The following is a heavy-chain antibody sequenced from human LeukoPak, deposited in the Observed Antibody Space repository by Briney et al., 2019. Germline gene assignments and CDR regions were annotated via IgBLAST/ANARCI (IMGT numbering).Heavy chain of an antibody. CDR3: AYYDSSGYYYPRDFDY. V-gene: IGHV3-15*07. Sequence: GGSLRLPCAASGFTFSNAWMNWVRQAPGKGLEWVGRIKSKTDGGTTDYAAPVKGRFTISRDDSKNTLYLQMNSLKTEDTAVYYCAYYDSSGYYYPRDFDYWGQGTLVTVSS. CDR1: GFTFSNAW. J-gene: IGHJ4*02. CDR2: IKSKTDGGTT. D-gene: IGHD3-22*01.